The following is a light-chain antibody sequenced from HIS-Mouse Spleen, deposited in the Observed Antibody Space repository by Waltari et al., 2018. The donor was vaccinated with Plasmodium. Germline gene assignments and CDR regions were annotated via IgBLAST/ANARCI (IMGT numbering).Light chain of an antibody. CDR1: ALPKKY. CDR3: YSTDSSGNHRV. J-gene: IGLJ3*02. V-gene: IGLV3-10*01. CDR2: EDS. Sequence: SYELTQPPSASLSPGQTARLTCSGDALPKKYAYWYQQKSGQAPVLVIYEDSKRPSGIPERFSGSSSGTMATLTISGAQVEDEADYYCYSTDSSGNHRVFGGGTKLTVL.